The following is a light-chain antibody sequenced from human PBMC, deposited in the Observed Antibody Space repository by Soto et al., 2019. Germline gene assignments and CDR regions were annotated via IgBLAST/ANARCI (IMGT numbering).Light chain of an antibody. CDR3: ATWDDSRKGV. CDR1: TSNIESHS. V-gene: IGLV1-44*01. CDR2: TNN. J-gene: IGLJ1*01. Sequence: VLTQPPSASGTPGRRIILSCSGSTSNIESHSVNWYQQVPGTAPKLLIITNNHRPSGVPDRFSGSKSGASASLAISGLQSEDEATYDCATWDDSRKGVFGTGTKVTLL.